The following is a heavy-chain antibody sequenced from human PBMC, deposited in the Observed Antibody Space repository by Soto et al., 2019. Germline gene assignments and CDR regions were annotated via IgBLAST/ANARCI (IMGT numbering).Heavy chain of an antibody. V-gene: IGHV1-69*02. J-gene: IGHJ3*01. Sequence: QVHLIQSGAEVKKPGSSVKVSCKAAGGTFNTYTLFWVRQAPGHGLEWMGRIIPMLPVTNSAQKFQGRLTLNAHKSTGTAFMELTSLTSDDTAVYYCSNGSWSAENFDVWGQGTMVTVSS. CDR3: SNGSWSAENFDV. CDR1: GGTFNTYT. D-gene: IGHD2-2*01. CDR2: IIPMLPVT.